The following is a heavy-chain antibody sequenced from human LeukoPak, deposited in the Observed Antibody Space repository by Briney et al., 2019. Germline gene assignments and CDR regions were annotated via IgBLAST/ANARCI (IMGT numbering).Heavy chain of an antibody. CDR3: ARGDKQLVFNRNKGGFDP. D-gene: IGHD6-13*01. CDR1: GFTFSSYA. Sequence: GGSLRLSCAASGFTFSSYAMHWVRQAPGKGLEWVTIISYDGSNKYYADSVKGRFTISRDNSKNTLYLQMNSLRTEDTAVYYCARGDKQLVFNRNKGGFDPWGQGTLVTVSS. J-gene: IGHJ5*02. V-gene: IGHV3-30*04. CDR2: ISYDGSNK.